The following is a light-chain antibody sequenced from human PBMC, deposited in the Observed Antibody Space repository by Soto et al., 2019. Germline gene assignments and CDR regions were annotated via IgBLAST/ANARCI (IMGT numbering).Light chain of an antibody. CDR1: SSNIGSNY. J-gene: IGLJ2*01. V-gene: IGLV1-47*01. Sequence: QSVLTQPPSASGTPGQRVTISCSGSSSNIGSNYVFWYQQLPGTAPKVLMYRNNQRPPGVPDRFSGSKSGTSASLAISGLRSEDEADYYCATWDDSLSGYVVFGGGTKLTVL. CDR2: RNN. CDR3: ATWDDSLSGYVV.